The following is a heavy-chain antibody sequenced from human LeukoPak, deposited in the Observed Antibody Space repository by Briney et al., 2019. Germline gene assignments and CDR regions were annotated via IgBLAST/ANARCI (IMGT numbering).Heavy chain of an antibody. CDR1: GGSFSGYY. CDR3: ARGMSPAPFDI. J-gene: IGHJ3*02. CDR2: INHSGST. V-gene: IGHV4-34*01. Sequence: SETLSLTCAVYGGSFSGYYWSWIRQPPGKGLEWIGEINHSGSTNYNPSLKSRVTISVDTSKNQFSLKLSSVTAADTAVYYCARGMSPAPFDIWGQGTMVTVSS.